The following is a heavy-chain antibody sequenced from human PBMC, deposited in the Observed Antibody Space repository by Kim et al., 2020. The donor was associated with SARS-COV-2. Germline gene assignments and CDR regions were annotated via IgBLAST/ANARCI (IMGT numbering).Heavy chain of an antibody. CDR2: ISGSGGST. J-gene: IGHJ4*02. V-gene: IGHV3-23*01. CDR1: GFTFSSYA. D-gene: IGHD4-17*01. Sequence: GGSLRLSCAASGFTFSSYAMSWVRQAPGKGLEWVSAISGSGGSTYYADSVKGRFTISRNNSKNTLYLQMNSLRAEDTAVYYCAKRLTVTTWSRDYFDYWGQGTLVTVSS. CDR3: AKRLTVTTWSRDYFDY.